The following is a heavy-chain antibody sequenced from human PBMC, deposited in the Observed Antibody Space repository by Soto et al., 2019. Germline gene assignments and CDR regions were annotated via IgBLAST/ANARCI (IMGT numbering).Heavy chain of an antibody. J-gene: IGHJ6*02. CDR2: INHSGST. V-gene: IGHV4-34*01. CDR3: ARVRYYGSRAYYYGMDV. D-gene: IGHD3-10*01. Sequence: PSETLSLTCAVYGGSFSGYYWSWIRQPPGKGLEWIGEINHSGSTNYNPSLKSRVTISVDTSKNQFSLKLSSVTAADTAVYYCARVRYYGSRAYYYGMDVWGQGTTVTVSS. CDR1: GGSFSGYY.